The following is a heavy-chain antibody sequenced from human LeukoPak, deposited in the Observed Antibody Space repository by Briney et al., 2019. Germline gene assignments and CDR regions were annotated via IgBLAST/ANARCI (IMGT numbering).Heavy chain of an antibody. J-gene: IGHJ3*01. D-gene: IGHD3-10*01. V-gene: IGHV4-39*07. CDR2: IYYSGNT. CDR3: ARGGLVRGSLNSLTGFDF. CDR1: GGSISSSSYY. Sequence: PSETLSLTCTVSGGSISSSSYYWGWIRQPPGKGLEWIGSIYYSGNTFYNPSLKSRVTISVDTSKNQFSLHLNSVTPDDTALYYCARGGLVRGSLNSLTGFDFWGQGTMVTVSS.